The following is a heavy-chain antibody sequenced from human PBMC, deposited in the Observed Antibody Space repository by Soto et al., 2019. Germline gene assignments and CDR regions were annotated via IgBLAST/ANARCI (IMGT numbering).Heavy chain of an antibody. D-gene: IGHD3-3*01. CDR2: IIPIFGTA. CDR3: ARGEVMGPYYYYGMDV. J-gene: IGHJ6*02. Sequence: SVKVSCKASGGTFSSYAISWVRQAPGQGLEWMGGIIPIFGTANYAQKFQGRVTITADESTSTAYMELSSLRSEDTAVYYCARGEVMGPYYYYGMDVWGQGTTVTVSS. V-gene: IGHV1-69*13. CDR1: GGTFSSYA.